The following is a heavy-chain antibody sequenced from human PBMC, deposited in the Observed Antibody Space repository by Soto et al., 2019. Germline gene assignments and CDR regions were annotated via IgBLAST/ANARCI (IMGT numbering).Heavy chain of an antibody. CDR3: ARSTYGEGYPHFFAD. J-gene: IGHJ4*02. CDR2: IHNTGNT. Sequence: QVQLQESGPGLVMPSQTLSLTCAVSGGSIDDINSYWTWIRQSPGRSPEWIGYIHNTGNTFYSPSLKRRLAISIDRSKSLFSLKLSAVTAADTAFYYCARSTYGEGYPHFFADWGQGTLVTVSS. D-gene: IGHD3-16*02. V-gene: IGHV4-30-4*01. CDR1: GGSIDDINSY.